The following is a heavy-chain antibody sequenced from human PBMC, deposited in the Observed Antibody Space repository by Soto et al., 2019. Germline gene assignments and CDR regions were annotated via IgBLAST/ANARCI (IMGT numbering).Heavy chain of an antibody. J-gene: IGHJ4*01. D-gene: IGHD3-22*01. CDR3: TTDSYSTMIVVRFDY. CDR1: GFTFSTYG. V-gene: IGHV3-30*03. Sequence: GGSLRPSCAASGFTFSTYGMHWVRQAPGKGLEWVASITYNRSNKYYADSVKGRFSISRDNAKNSLYLQMISLRAEVTVIYYCTTDSYSTMIVVRFDYWGHGTLVTVSS. CDR2: ITYNRSNK.